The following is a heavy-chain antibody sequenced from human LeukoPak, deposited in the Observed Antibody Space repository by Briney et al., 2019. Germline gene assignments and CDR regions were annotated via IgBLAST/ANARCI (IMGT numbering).Heavy chain of an antibody. V-gene: IGHV1-2*06. CDR3: ARDVGGNSVGTRYFDN. CDR1: GYTFTGHY. J-gene: IGHJ4*02. Sequence: ASVKVSCKASGYTFTGHYIHWVRQAPGQGLEWMGRINSNSGGANYAPKFQGRVTMTRDTSINTASMELNRPTSDDTAVYYCARDVGGNSVGTRYFDNWGQGTLVTLSS. D-gene: IGHD1-1*01. CDR2: INSNSGGA.